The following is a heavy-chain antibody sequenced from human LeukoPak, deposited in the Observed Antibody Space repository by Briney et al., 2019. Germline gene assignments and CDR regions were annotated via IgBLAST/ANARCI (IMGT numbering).Heavy chain of an antibody. J-gene: IGHJ5*02. CDR1: GFTFSSYG. V-gene: IGHV3-33*01. Sequence: PGGSLRLSCATSGFTFSSYGFHWVRQAPGKGLEWVAVISNNGGYKHYTDSVKGRFTISRDNSKNTLYLQMNSLRAEDTAVYYCARAADYEYNWFDPWGQGTLVTVSS. CDR2: ISNNGGYK. D-gene: IGHD4-17*01. CDR3: ARAADYEYNWFDP.